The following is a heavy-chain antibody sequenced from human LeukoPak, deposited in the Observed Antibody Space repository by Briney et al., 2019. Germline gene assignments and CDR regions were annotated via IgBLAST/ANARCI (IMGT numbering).Heavy chain of an antibody. D-gene: IGHD6-13*01. J-gene: IGHJ6*02. CDR2: IWYDGSNK. CDR3: ARAGYSSTPWTYGVDV. Sequence: PGGSLRLSCAASGSTFSINGMHGVRQAPGKGLEWVAVIWYDGSNKYYTDSVKGRFTISRDNSKNTLYLQMNSLRAEDTAVYYCARAGYSSTPWTYGVDVWGQGTTVTVSS. CDR1: GSTFSING. V-gene: IGHV3-33*01.